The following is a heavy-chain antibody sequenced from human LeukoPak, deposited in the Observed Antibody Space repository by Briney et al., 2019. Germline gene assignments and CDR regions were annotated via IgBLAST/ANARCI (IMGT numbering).Heavy chain of an antibody. Sequence: SETLSLTCTVSGGSISSYYWSWIRQPPGKGLEWIGYFYYSGSTNYNPSLKSRVTISVDTSKNQFSLKLSSVTAADTAVYYCARGVRYCSGTSCYYIDYWGQGTLVTVSS. V-gene: IGHV4-59*01. D-gene: IGHD2-2*01. CDR2: FYYSGST. CDR3: ARGVRYCSGTSCYYIDY. CDR1: GGSISSYY. J-gene: IGHJ4*02.